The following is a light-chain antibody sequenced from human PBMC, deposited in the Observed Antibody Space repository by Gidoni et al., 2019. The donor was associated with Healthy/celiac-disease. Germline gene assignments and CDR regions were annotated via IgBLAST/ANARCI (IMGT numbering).Light chain of an antibody. CDR3: QQYGSSPGT. Sequence: ALTQSPGTLSLSPGERATPPCRGSHSVSSSDLAWYQQKPGQAPRLLIYGASSRATGIPDRFSGSGSGTDFTLTISRLEPEDFAVYYCQQYGSSPGTFGQGTKVEIK. CDR1: HSVSSSD. J-gene: IGKJ1*01. CDR2: GAS. V-gene: IGKV3-20*01.